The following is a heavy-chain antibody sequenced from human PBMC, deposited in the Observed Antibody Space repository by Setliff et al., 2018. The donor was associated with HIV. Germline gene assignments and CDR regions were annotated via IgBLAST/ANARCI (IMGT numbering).Heavy chain of an antibody. D-gene: IGHD4-17*01. J-gene: IGHJ3*02. CDR1: GFTFSSYW. CDR3: ARGPYGGNHGGGAFDI. CDR2: INSDGSST. Sequence: PGGSLRLSCSASGFTFSSYWLHWVRQAPGEGLVWVSRINSDGSSTSYADSVKGRFTISRDNAKNTLYLQMNSLRAEDTAVYYCARGPYGGNHGGGAFDIWGQGTMVTVS. V-gene: IGHV3-74*01.